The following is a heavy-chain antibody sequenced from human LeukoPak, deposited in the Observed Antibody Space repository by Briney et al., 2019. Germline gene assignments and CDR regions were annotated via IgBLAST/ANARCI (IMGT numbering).Heavy chain of an antibody. CDR2: IYYSGST. CDR3: ARGWGDYGDPIDY. V-gene: IGHV4-39*07. CDR1: GGSISSSSYY. J-gene: IGHJ4*02. D-gene: IGHD4-17*01. Sequence: SETLSLTCTVSGGSISSSSYYWGWIRQPPGKGLEWIGSIYYSGSTYYNPSLKSRVTISVDTSKNQFSLKLSSVTAADTAVYYCARGWGDYGDPIDYWGQGTLVTVSS.